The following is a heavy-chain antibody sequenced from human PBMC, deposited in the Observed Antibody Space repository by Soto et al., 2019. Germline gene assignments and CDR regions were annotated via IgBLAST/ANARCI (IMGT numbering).Heavy chain of an antibody. D-gene: IGHD6-19*01. J-gene: IGHJ4*02. CDR3: ARAPRGYSSGWYLGYYFDY. Sequence: QVQLQESGPGLVKPSETLSLTCTVSGGSISSYYWSWIRQPPGKGLEWIGYIYYSGSTTYNPSLKSRVTISVDTSKNQFSLELSSVTAADTAVYYCARAPRGYSSGWYLGYYFDYWGQGTLVTVSS. CDR1: GGSISSYY. CDR2: IYYSGST. V-gene: IGHV4-59*01.